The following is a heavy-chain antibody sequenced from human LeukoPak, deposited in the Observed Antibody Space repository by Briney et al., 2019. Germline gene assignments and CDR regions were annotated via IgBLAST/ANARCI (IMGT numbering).Heavy chain of an antibody. J-gene: IGHJ6*02. CDR3: ARGQYGMDV. CDR2: ISSSSTSK. V-gene: IGHV3-48*04. Sequence: GGSLRLSCAVSGFIFSSYSMNWVRQAPGKGLEWVSHISSSSTSKYYADSVKGRFTISRDNAKNSLYLQMNSLRAEDTAVYYCARGQYGMDVWGQGTTVTVSS. CDR1: GFIFSSYS.